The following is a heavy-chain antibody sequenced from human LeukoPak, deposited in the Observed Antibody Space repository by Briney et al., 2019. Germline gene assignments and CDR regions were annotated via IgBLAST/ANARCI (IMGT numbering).Heavy chain of an antibody. D-gene: IGHD6-19*01. Sequence: GGSLRLSCAASGFTVSSNYMSWVRQAPGKGLEWVSVIYSGGSTDYADSVKGRFTISRDNSKNTLYLQMNSLRAEDTAVYYCAKDPKGRPAVVLYWGQGTLVTVSS. CDR1: GFTVSSNY. CDR2: IYSGGST. V-gene: IGHV3-66*01. CDR3: AKDPKGRPAVVLY. J-gene: IGHJ4*02.